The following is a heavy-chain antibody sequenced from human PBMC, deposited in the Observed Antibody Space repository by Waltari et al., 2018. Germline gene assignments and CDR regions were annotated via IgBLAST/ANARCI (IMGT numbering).Heavy chain of an antibody. V-gene: IGHV1-24*01. D-gene: IGHD5-12*01. Sequence: VQLVQSGAEVKKPGASVKVSCKVSGSTLPEFTLHWGRQAPGKGLEWMGGFDPEDGETIYAQKFQGRVTMTEDTSTDTAYMELSSLRSEDTAVYYCARAGWLEEYYFDYWGQGTLVTVSS. CDR2: FDPEDGET. CDR3: ARAGWLEEYYFDY. J-gene: IGHJ4*02. CDR1: GSTLPEFT.